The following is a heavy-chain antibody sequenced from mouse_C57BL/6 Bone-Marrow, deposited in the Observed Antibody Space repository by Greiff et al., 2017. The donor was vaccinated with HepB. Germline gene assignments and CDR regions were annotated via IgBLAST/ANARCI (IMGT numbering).Heavy chain of an antibody. CDR3: ARYYYGSSYPFYFDY. J-gene: IGHJ2*01. Sequence: QVQLQQSGPELVKPGASVKISCKASGYAFSSSWMNWVKQRPGKGLEWIGRIYPGDGDTNYNGKFKGKATLTADKSSSTAYMQLSSLTSEDSAVYFCARYYYGSSYPFYFDYWGQGTTLTVSS. D-gene: IGHD1-1*01. V-gene: IGHV1-82*01. CDR1: GYAFSSSW. CDR2: IYPGDGDT.